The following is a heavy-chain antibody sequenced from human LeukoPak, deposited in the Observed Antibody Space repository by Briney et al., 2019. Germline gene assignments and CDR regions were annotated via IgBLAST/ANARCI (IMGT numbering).Heavy chain of an antibody. D-gene: IGHD1-26*01. Sequence: GGSLRLSCAASGFTFGSSWMPWVRQAPGKGLVWVSRINTDGGDTIYADSVKGRFTISRDNAKNTLFLQMNSLRAEDTAVYYCARDEKIVGASGQDYWGQGTLVTVSS. CDR2: INTDGGDT. CDR1: GFTFGSSW. V-gene: IGHV3-74*01. J-gene: IGHJ4*02. CDR3: ARDEKIVGASGQDY.